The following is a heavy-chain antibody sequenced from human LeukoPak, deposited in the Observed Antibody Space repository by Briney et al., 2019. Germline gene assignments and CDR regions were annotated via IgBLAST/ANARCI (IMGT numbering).Heavy chain of an antibody. Sequence: SVKVSCKASGGTFSSYAISWVRQAPGQGLEWMGGIIPISGTANYAQKFQGRVTITADESTSTAYMELSSLRSEDTAVYYCARSSITIFGVAIALFDYWGQGTLVTVSS. J-gene: IGHJ4*02. CDR1: GGTFSSYA. CDR3: ARSSITIFGVAIALFDY. D-gene: IGHD3-3*01. V-gene: IGHV1-69*13. CDR2: IIPISGTA.